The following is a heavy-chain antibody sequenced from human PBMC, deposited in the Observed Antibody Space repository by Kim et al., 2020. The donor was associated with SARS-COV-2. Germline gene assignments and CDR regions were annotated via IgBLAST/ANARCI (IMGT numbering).Heavy chain of an antibody. Sequence: GGSLRLSCAASGFTFNSYAMSWVRQAPGKGLEWVSAISGSGISTYYADSVKGRFTISRDNSKNTLYLQMNSLRAEDTAVYYCAKDTSGYYRPFDYWGQGTLVTVSS. D-gene: IGHD3-22*01. CDR3: AKDTSGYYRPFDY. V-gene: IGHV3-23*01. CDR1: GFTFNSYA. CDR2: ISGSGIST. J-gene: IGHJ4*02.